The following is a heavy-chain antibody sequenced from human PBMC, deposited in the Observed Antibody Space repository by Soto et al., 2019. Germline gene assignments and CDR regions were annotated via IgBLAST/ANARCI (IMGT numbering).Heavy chain of an antibody. CDR1: GFTFSSYA. CDR2: ISYDGSNK. V-gene: IGHV3-30-3*01. D-gene: IGHD4-17*01. J-gene: IGHJ6*02. Sequence: QVQLVESGGGVVQPGRSLRLSCAASGFTFSSYAMHWVRQAPGKGLEWVAVISYDGSNKYYADSVKGRFTISRDNSKNTLYLQMNSLRAEDTAVYYCARAGLNYGDPAGYYYGMDVWGQGTTVTVSS. CDR3: ARAGLNYGDPAGYYYGMDV.